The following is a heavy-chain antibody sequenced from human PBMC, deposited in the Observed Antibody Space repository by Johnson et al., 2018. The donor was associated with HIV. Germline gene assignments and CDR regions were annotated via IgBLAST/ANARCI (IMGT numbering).Heavy chain of an antibody. CDR2: ISYDGSNK. CDR3: ARAGGGIAADGTRAFDI. CDR1: GFTFSSYA. V-gene: IGHV3-30*04. D-gene: IGHD6-13*01. J-gene: IGHJ3*02. Sequence: QVQLVESGGGVVQPGRSLRLSCAASGFTFSSYAMHWVRQAPGKGLEWVAVISYDGSNKYYADSVKGRFTISRENSKNTVYLQMNSLRAEDTAVYYCARAGGGIAADGTRAFDIWGQGTMVTVSS.